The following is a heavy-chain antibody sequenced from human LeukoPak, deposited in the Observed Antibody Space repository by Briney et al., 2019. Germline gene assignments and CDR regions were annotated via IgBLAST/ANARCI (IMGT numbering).Heavy chain of an antibody. CDR2: IRYDGSNK. J-gene: IGHJ4*02. Sequence: GGSLRLSCAASGFTFSSYGMHWVRQAPGKGLEWVAFIRYDGSNKYYADSVKGRFTISRDNSKDTLYLQMNSLRAEDTAVYYCAKDSPYYYDSSGYLALDYWGQGTLVTFSS. V-gene: IGHV3-30*02. CDR1: GFTFSSYG. D-gene: IGHD3-22*01. CDR3: AKDSPYYYDSSGYLALDY.